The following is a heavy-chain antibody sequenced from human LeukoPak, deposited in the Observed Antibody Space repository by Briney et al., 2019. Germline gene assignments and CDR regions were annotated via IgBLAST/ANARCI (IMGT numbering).Heavy chain of an antibody. V-gene: IGHV1-2*02. CDR2: INPNSGGT. D-gene: IGHD1-1*01. J-gene: IGHJ4*02. Sequence: ASVKVSCKASGYTFTGYYMHWVRQAPGQGLEWMGWINPNSGGTNYAQKFQGRVTMTRDTSISAAYMELSRLRSDDTAVYYCAREMGVNWNRLYYFDYWGQGTLVTVSS. CDR1: GYTFTGYY. CDR3: AREMGVNWNRLYYFDY.